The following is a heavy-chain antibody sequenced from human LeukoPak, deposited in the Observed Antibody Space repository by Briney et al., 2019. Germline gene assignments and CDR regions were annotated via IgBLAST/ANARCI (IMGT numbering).Heavy chain of an antibody. V-gene: IGHV4-34*01. CDR1: GGSFSGYY. CDR3: AKSGGYGLIDY. CDR2: IYSSGST. J-gene: IGHJ4*02. Sequence: SETLSLTCAVYGGSFSGYYWSWIRQPPGKGLEWIGSIYSSGSTYYNAFLQSRVTISIETSKNQISLRLNSVTAADTAIYYCAKSGGYGLIDYWGQGTLVTVSS. D-gene: IGHD1-26*01.